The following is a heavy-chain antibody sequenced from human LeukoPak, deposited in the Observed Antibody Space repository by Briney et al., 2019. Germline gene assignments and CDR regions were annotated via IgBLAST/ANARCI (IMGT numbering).Heavy chain of an antibody. V-gene: IGHV1-2*02. CDR2: INPNSGGT. Sequence: GASVKVSCKASGYTFTGYYMRWVRQAPGQGLEWMGWINPNSGGTKYAQKFQDRVTMTRDTSISTAYMELNSLRSDDTAVYYCARDWNDGWFDPWGQGTLVTVSS. D-gene: IGHD1-1*01. CDR1: GYTFTGYY. J-gene: IGHJ5*02. CDR3: ARDWNDGWFDP.